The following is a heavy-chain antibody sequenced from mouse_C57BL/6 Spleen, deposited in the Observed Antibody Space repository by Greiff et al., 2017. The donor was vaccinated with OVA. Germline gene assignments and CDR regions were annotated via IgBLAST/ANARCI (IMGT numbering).Heavy chain of an antibody. CDR1: GYAFSSSW. J-gene: IGHJ1*03. Sequence: QVQLKESGPELVKPGASVKISCKASGYAFSSSWMNWVKQRPGKGLEWIGRIYPGDGDTNYNGKFKGKATLTADKSSSTAYMQLSSLTSEDSAVDFCATGGNYGYFDVWGTGTTVTVSS. D-gene: IGHD2-1*01. CDR3: ATGGNYGYFDV. V-gene: IGHV1-82*01. CDR2: IYPGDGDT.